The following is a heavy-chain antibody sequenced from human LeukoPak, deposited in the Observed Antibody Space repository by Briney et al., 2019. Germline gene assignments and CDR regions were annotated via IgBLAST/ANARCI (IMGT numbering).Heavy chain of an antibody. CDR1: GRSIRSYY. CDR3: ASSGWERGSFDI. Sequence: KPTETLPLTCSLSGRSIRSYYLSLIRQPPAKGLAWIGYIYYSGSTNYHPSLKSRATLPIDTSKHQFSLPLPSVTAADTAVYYCASSGWERGSFDIWGQGTMVTVSS. J-gene: IGHJ3*02. CDR2: IYYSGST. D-gene: IGHD1-26*01. V-gene: IGHV4-59*01.